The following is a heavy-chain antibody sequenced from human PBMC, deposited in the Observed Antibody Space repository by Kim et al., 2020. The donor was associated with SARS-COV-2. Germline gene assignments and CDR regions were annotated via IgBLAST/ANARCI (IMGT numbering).Heavy chain of an antibody. J-gene: IGHJ6*02. CDR2: INPNSGGT. V-gene: IGHV1-2*02. CDR1: GYTFTHYF. D-gene: IGHD3-10*02. CDR3: AKGYNYVFEGNV. Sequence: ASVKVSCKASGYTFTHYFIHWVRQAPGQGLEWMGRINPNSGGTDSEQKFQGRVTMTRDTSISTVYLELNRLTDDDAAVYYCAKGYNYVFEGNVWGQGTTVIVSS.